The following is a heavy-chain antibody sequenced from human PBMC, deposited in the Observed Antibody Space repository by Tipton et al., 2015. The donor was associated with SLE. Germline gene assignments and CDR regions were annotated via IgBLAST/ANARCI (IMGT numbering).Heavy chain of an antibody. J-gene: IGHJ4*02. V-gene: IGHV4-59*08. CDR2: IYYSGST. D-gene: IGHD6-19*01. CDR3: ARLGGLDGGWYGGFFDY. CDR1: GGSISSHY. Sequence: TLSLTCTVSGGSISSHYWSWIRQPPGKGLEWIGYIYYSGSTNYNPSLKSRVTISVDTSKNQFSLKLSSVTAADTAVYYCARLGGLDGGWYGGFFDYWGQGTLVTVSS.